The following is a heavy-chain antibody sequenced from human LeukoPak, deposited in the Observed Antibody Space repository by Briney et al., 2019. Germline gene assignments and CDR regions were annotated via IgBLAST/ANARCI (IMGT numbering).Heavy chain of an antibody. Sequence: GGSLRLSCAASGFTFSNYAMNWVRQAPGKGLEWVSGIGDSGGSTYYADSMKGRFTISRDNSKNTLYLQMASLRAEDTAVYYCAKEGYYYGGSGYYLFEYWGQGTLVTVSS. J-gene: IGHJ4*02. D-gene: IGHD3-22*01. CDR3: AKEGYYYGGSGYYLFEY. CDR1: GFTFSNYA. V-gene: IGHV3-23*01. CDR2: IGDSGGST.